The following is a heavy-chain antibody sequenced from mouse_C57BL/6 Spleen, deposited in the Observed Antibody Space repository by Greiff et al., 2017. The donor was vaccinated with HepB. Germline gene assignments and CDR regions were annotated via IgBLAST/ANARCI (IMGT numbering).Heavy chain of an antibody. CDR2: IYPGDGDT. CDR1: GYAFSSSW. V-gene: IGHV1-82*01. J-gene: IGHJ4*01. Sequence: QVQLQQSGPELVKPGASVKISCKASGYAFSSSWMHWVKQRPGKGLEWIGRIYPGDGDTNYNGKFKGKATLTADKSSSTAYMQLSSLTSEDSAVYFCARLGYDEGDAMDYWGQGTSVTVSS. CDR3: ARLGYDEGDAMDY. D-gene: IGHD2-2*01.